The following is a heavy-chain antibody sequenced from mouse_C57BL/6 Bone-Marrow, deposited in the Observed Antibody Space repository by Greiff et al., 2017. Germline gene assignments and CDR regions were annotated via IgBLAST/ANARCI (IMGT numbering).Heavy chain of an antibody. CDR1: GYTFTDYY. Sequence: VQLKQSRPVLVKPGASVKMSCKASGYTFTDYYMNWVKQSHGKSLEWIGVINPYNGGTSYNQKFKGKATLTVDKSSSTAYMELNSLTSEDSAVYYCARFPFYYYGSHDDWGQGTTLTVSS. CDR3: ARFPFYYYGSHDD. D-gene: IGHD1-1*01. CDR2: INPYNGGT. V-gene: IGHV1-19*01. J-gene: IGHJ2*01.